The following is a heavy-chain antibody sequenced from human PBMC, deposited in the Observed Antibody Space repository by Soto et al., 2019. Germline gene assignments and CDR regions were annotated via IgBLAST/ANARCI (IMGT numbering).Heavy chain of an antibody. J-gene: IGHJ6*02. CDR2: INPNSGGT. D-gene: IGHD3-9*01. CDR3: ARRAYDILSGGDYGMDV. CDR1: GYTFTGYY. Sequence: AASVKVSCKASGYTFTGYYMHWVRQAPGQGLEWMGWINPNSGGTNYAQKFQGWVTMTRDTSISTAYMELSRLRSDDTAVYYCARRAYDILSGGDYGMDVWGQGTTVTVSS. V-gene: IGHV1-2*04.